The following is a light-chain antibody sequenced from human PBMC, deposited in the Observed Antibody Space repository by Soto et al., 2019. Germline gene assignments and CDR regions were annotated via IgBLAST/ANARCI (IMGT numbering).Light chain of an antibody. CDR1: QSVSDW. V-gene: IGKV1-5*03. J-gene: IGKJ2*01. Sequence: DIQMTQSPSTLSASVGDRVTLTCRASQSVSDWLAWYQQKPGKAPKVLIYTSSNLESGVPSRFSGSGSGTEFTLTISSLQPDDSATYYCQQYNTFSPYTFGQGTKLEIK. CDR3: QQYNTFSPYT. CDR2: TSS.